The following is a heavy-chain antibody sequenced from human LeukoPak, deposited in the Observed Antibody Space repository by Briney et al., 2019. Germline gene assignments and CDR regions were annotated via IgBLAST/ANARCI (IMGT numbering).Heavy chain of an antibody. V-gene: IGHV4-38-2*02. CDR1: GYSISRGYY. CDR2: IYHSGST. D-gene: IGHD6-19*01. J-gene: IGHJ4*02. Sequence: PSETLSLTCTVSGYSISRGYYWGWIRQPPGKGLEWIGRIYHSGSTYYNPSLESRVAISADMSKNQISLKLTSVTGADTAVYYCAGERGEEYSSGWYKTNYFYNWGQGIRVTVSS. CDR3: AGERGEEYSSGWYKTNYFYN.